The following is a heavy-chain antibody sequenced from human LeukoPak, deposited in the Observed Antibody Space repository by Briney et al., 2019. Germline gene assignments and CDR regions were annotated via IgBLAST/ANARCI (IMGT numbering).Heavy chain of an antibody. CDR2: ITSTSIYT. V-gene: IGHV3-21*01. CDR1: GFTFSGYS. CDR3: ARPTSDYDILTGFDF. D-gene: IGHD3-9*01. Sequence: TGGSLRLSYAASGFTFSGYSMTWVRQAPGKGLEWVSSITSTSIYTYYADSVKGRFTISRDNAKNSLYLQMNSLRAEDTAIYYCARPTSDYDILTGFDFWGQGTLVTASS. J-gene: IGHJ4*02.